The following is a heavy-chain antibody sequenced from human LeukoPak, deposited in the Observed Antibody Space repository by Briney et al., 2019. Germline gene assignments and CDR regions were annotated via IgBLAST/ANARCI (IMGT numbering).Heavy chain of an antibody. CDR1: GGSFSGYY. CDR2: INHSGST. Sequence: SETLSLTCAVYGGSFSGYYWSWIRQPPGKGLEWIGEINHSGSTNYNPSLKSRVTISVDTSKNQFSLKPSSVTAADTAVYYCARTIFGVVISLCYYYYYMDVWGKGTTVTVSS. J-gene: IGHJ6*03. D-gene: IGHD3-3*01. V-gene: IGHV4-34*01. CDR3: ARTIFGVVISLCYYYYYMDV.